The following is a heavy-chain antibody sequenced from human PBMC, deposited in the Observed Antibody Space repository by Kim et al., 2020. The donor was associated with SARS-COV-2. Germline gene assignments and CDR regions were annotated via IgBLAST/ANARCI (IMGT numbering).Heavy chain of an antibody. CDR1: EFTFDTHW. J-gene: IGHJ6*02. D-gene: IGHD6-19*01. CDR2: IKQDAYET. CDR3: ARGVAVAPHYYYHYGMDV. Sequence: GGSLRLSCAASEFTFDTHWMSWVRQAPGKGLEWVAIIKQDAYETYYADSVKGRFTISRDNAKNLLFLQMNSLRAEDTAVYYCARGVAVAPHYYYHYGMDVWGQGTTVTVSS. V-gene: IGHV3-7*03.